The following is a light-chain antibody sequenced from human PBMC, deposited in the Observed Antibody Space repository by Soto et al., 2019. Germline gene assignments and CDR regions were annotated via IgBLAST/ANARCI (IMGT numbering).Light chain of an antibody. CDR3: QQYGSSLLT. CDR1: QSVSSSY. V-gene: IGKV3-20*01. CDR2: GAS. J-gene: IGKJ4*01. Sequence: EIVVTQSPGTLSLSPGERATLFCRASQSVSSSYLAWYQQKTGQAPRLLIYGASSRATGIPDKFSGSGSGTDFTLTISRLEPEDFAVYYCQQYGSSLLTFGGGTKVEIK.